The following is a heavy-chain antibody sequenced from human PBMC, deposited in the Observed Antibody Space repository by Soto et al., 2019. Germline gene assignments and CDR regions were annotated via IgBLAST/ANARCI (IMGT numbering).Heavy chain of an antibody. D-gene: IGHD6-13*01. Sequence: ASVKVSCKASGGTFSSYAISWVRQAPGQGLEWMGGIIPIFGTANYAQKFQGRVTITADESTSTAYMELSSLRSEDTAVYYCARDHSSSCPGCFDYWGQGTLVTVSS. CDR2: IIPIFGTA. CDR3: ARDHSSSCPGCFDY. J-gene: IGHJ4*02. CDR1: GGTFSSYA. V-gene: IGHV1-69*13.